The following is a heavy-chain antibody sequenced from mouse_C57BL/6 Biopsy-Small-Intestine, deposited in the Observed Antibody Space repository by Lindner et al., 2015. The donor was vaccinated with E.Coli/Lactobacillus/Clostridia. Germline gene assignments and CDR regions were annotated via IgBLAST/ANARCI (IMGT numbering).Heavy chain of an antibody. CDR3: AIWYWGAMDY. D-gene: IGHD4-1*01. CDR1: GYEFSSYW. J-gene: IGHJ4*01. V-gene: IGHV1-80*01. CDR2: IYPGDGDT. Sequence: VQLQESGAELVKPGASVKISCKASGYEFSSYWVNWVKQRPGKGLEWIGQIYPGDGDTNYNGKFKGKATLTADKSSTTAYIQLSSLTSEDSAVYFCAIWYWGAMDYWGQGTSVTVSS.